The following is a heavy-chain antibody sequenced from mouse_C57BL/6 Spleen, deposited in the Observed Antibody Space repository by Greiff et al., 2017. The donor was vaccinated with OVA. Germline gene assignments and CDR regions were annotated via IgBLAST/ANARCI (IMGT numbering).Heavy chain of an antibody. CDR2: IGPNSGGT. Sequence: QVQLQQPGAELVKPGASVKLSCKASGYTFTSYWMHWVKQRPGRGLEWIGRIGPNSGGTKYNEKFKSKATLTVDKPSSTAYMQLSSLTSEDSAVYYCARRDGSRTGYFDVWGTGTTVTVSS. CDR1: GYTFTSYW. D-gene: IGHD1-1*01. V-gene: IGHV1-72*01. J-gene: IGHJ1*03. CDR3: ARRDGSRTGYFDV.